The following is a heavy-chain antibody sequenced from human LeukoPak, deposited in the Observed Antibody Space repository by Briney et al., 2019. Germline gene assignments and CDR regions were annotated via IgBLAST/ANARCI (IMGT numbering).Heavy chain of an antibody. Sequence: ASVKVSCKASGYTFTDYYIHWVRQAPGQGLEWMGWINPNSGGTNYAHNFQGRVTLTRDPSISTAYMELTGLTSNDTGVYYCARTREYSSTWFFPPFDPWGQGTLVTVSS. V-gene: IGHV1-2*02. J-gene: IGHJ5*02. CDR3: ARTREYSSTWFFPPFDP. D-gene: IGHD6-13*01. CDR1: GYTFTDYY. CDR2: INPNSGGT.